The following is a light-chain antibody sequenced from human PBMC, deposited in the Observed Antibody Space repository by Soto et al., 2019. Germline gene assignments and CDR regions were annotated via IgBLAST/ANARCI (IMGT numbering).Light chain of an antibody. V-gene: IGKV1-6*01. CDR1: QDISNN. Sequence: AIQMTQAPPSLAASVGDRVTITRRASQDISNNLAWYQHKPGKAPNLLIYAGFSLRSGVPSRFGGSKSGRDFTLTISGLQPEDVGTYYCLQDYVSPWTFGRGTKVEIK. J-gene: IGKJ1*01. CDR3: LQDYVSPWT. CDR2: AGF.